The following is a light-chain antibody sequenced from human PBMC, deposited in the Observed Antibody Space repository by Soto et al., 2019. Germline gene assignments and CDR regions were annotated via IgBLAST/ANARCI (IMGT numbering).Light chain of an antibody. Sequence: QYVLTQPPSGSAAPGQKVSISCSGSSSNIGNNYVSWYQQLPGTAPKLLIYENNKRPSGIPDRFSGSKSGTSATLGITGLQTGDEADYYCGTWDSSLSAYVFGTGTKVTVL. CDR1: SSNIGNNY. J-gene: IGLJ1*01. V-gene: IGLV1-51*02. CDR3: GTWDSSLSAYV. CDR2: ENN.